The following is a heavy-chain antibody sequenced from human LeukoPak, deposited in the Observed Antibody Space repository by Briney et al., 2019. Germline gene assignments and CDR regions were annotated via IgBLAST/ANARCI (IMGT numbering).Heavy chain of an antibody. Sequence: EASVKVSCKASGYTFTSYDINWVRQATGQGLEWMGWMNPNSGNTGYAQKFQGRVTITRNTSISTACMELSSLRSEDTAVYYCARGCLVPAAGYNWFDPWGQGTLVTVSS. CDR2: MNPNSGNT. CDR1: GYTFTSYD. CDR3: ARGCLVPAAGYNWFDP. D-gene: IGHD6-13*01. J-gene: IGHJ5*02. V-gene: IGHV1-8*03.